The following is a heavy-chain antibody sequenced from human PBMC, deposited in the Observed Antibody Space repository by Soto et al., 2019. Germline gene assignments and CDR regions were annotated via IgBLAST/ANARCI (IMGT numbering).Heavy chain of an antibody. V-gene: IGHV3-30*18. CDR3: AKDLALYQIGSHYGMDV. Sequence: LRLSCLASGFNFSTYGVHWVRQAPGKGLEWVAVISFDGTNTFEADSVKGRFTISRDNSRNILYLEMNSLRIEDTAVYYCAKDLALYQIGSHYGMDVWGPGTTVTVSS. J-gene: IGHJ6*02. CDR2: ISFDGTNT. D-gene: IGHD2-2*01. CDR1: GFNFSTYG.